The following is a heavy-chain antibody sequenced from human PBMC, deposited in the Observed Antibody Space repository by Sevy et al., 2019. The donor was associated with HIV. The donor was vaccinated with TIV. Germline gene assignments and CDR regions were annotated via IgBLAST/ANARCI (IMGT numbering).Heavy chain of an antibody. CDR1: GGTFSSYA. D-gene: IGHD5-12*01. J-gene: IGHJ6*02. Sequence: ASVKVSCKASGGTFSSYAISWVRQAPGQGLEWMGGIIPIFGTANYAQKFQGRVTITADESTSTAYMELSSLRSEDTAVYYCVRPTASSSNRDGYHYDYYGMDVWGHGTTVTVSS. CDR2: IIPIFGTA. CDR3: VRPTASSSNRDGYHYDYYGMDV. V-gene: IGHV1-69*13.